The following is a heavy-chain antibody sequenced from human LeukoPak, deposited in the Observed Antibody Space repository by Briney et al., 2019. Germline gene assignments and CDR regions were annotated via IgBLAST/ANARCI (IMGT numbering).Heavy chain of an antibody. CDR3: ASDYYYDSSGYRKASAFDI. Sequence: ASVKVSCKASGYTFTGYYMHWVRQAPGQGLEWMGWINPNSGGTNYAQKFQGRVTMTRDTSISTAYMELSRLRSDDTAVYYCASDYYYDSSGYRKASAFDIWGQGTMVTVSS. J-gene: IGHJ3*02. CDR1: GYTFTGYY. D-gene: IGHD3-22*01. V-gene: IGHV1-2*02. CDR2: INPNSGGT.